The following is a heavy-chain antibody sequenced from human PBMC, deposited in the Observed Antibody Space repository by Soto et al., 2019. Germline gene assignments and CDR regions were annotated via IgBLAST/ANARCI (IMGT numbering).Heavy chain of an antibody. Sequence: ASVKVSCKASGGTFSSYAISWVRQALGQGLEWMGGIIPIFGTANYAQKFQGRVTITADESTSTAYMELSSLRSEDTAVYYCARDFGGYSFIMDVWGQGTTVTVSS. CDR2: IIPIFGTA. D-gene: IGHD5-18*01. V-gene: IGHV1-69*13. J-gene: IGHJ6*02. CDR1: GGTFSSYA. CDR3: ARDFGGYSFIMDV.